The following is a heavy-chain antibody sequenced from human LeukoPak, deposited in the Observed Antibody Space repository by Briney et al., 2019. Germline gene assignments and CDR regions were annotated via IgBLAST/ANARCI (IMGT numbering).Heavy chain of an antibody. V-gene: IGHV3-53*01. CDR1: GFTVSSNY. CDR3: AREGTRYYYYGMDV. Sequence: PGGSLRLSCAASGFTVSSNYMSWVRQGPREGLGRSSVIYSGGSTYSADTVKGRFTISRDNSKNTLYLQMNSLRAEDTAVYYCAREGTRYYYYGMDVWGQGTTVTVSS. D-gene: IGHD1-14*01. CDR2: IYSGGST. J-gene: IGHJ6*02.